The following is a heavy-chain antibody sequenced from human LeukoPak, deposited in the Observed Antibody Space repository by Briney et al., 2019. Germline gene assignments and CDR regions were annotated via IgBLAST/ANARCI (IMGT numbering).Heavy chain of an antibody. V-gene: IGHV3-23*01. D-gene: IGHD6-19*01. Sequence: GGSLRLSCAASGFTFSSYGMSWVRQAPGKGLEWVSSISNSGGSTYHADSVKGRFTISRDNAKNTLYLQMNSQRAEDTAVYYCARVRYSSGWRNSMDAFDIWGQGTRVTVSS. CDR2: ISNSGGST. CDR3: ARVRYSSGWRNSMDAFDI. J-gene: IGHJ4*02. CDR1: GFTFSSYG.